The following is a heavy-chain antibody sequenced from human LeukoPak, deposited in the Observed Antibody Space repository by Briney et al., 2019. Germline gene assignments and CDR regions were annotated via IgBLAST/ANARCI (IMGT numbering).Heavy chain of an antibody. CDR1: GFTFSSYS. CDR2: ISSSSSYI. V-gene: IGHV3-21*04. J-gene: IGHJ3*02. D-gene: IGHD5-18*01. CDR3: GRVGGYNSGYDSFDI. Sequence: GGSLRLSCVASGFTFSSYSVNWVRQAPGKGLEWVSCISSSSSYIYYADSVKGRFTISRDNAKNSLYLQMNSLKIEDTALYYCGRVGGYNSGYDSFDIWGRGTMVTVSS.